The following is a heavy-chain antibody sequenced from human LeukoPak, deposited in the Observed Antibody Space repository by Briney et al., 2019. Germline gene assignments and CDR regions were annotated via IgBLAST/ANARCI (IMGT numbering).Heavy chain of an antibody. D-gene: IGHD6-13*01. Sequence: GASLKVSCKASVYTFTRYIISWVRHAPGQGLERMGWSSAYNVNTNYAQKLQSRVAMTTDTSTSTAYMELSSLRSEDTAVYYCARAGSIATLFDYWGQGTLVTVSS. CDR2: SSAYNVNT. CDR1: VYTFTRYI. J-gene: IGHJ4*02. V-gene: IGHV1-18*01. CDR3: ARAGSIATLFDY.